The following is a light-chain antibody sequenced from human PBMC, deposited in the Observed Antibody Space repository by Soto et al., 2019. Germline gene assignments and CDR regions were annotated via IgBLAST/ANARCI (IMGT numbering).Light chain of an antibody. CDR2: EVS. CDR3: SSYTSSSTYV. CDR1: STDVGGYNA. J-gene: IGLJ1*01. V-gene: IGLV2-14*01. Sequence: QSVLSQPASVSGSPGQTITISCTGTSTDVGGYNAVSWYQHHPGKAPKLIIYEVSNRPSGVSNRFSGSKSGNTASLTISGLQAEDEADYYCSSYTSSSTYVFGNGTKVTVL.